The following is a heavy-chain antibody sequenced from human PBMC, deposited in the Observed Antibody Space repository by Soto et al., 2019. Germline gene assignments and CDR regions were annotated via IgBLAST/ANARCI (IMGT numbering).Heavy chain of an antibody. D-gene: IGHD6-6*01. V-gene: IGHV3-30*18. CDR1: GFTFSSYG. Sequence: PGGSLRLSCAASGFTFSSYGMHWVRQAPGKGLEWVAVISYDGSNKYYADSVKGRFTISRDNSKNTLYLQMNSLRAEDTAVYYCAKNPRREYSSSPAYYYYGMEVWGQGTTVTVPS. CDR2: ISYDGSNK. J-gene: IGHJ6*02. CDR3: AKNPRREYSSSPAYYYYGMEV.